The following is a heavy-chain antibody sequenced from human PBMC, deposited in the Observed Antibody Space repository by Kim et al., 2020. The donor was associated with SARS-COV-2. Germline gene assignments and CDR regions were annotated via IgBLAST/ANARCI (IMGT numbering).Heavy chain of an antibody. D-gene: IGHD5-18*01. CDR3: ARPGDTAMPYGFDY. CDR1: GGSISSSSYY. J-gene: IGHJ4*02. CDR2: IYYSGST. V-gene: IGHV4-39*01. Sequence: SETLSLTCTVSGGSISSSSYYWGWIRQPPGKGLEWIGSIYYSGSTYYNPSLKSRVTISVDTSKNQFSLKLSSVTAADTAVYYCARPGDTAMPYGFDYWGQGTLVTVSS.